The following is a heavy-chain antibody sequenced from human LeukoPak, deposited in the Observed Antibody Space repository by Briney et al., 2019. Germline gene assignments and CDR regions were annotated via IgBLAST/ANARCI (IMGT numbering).Heavy chain of an antibody. V-gene: IGHV3-23*01. Sequence: GGSLRLSCAASGFTFSSYAMSWVRQAPGKGLEWVSAISGSGGSTYYADSVKGRFTISRDNSKNTLYLQMNSLRAGDTAVYYCAKASRGYYDSSGYRNGPYYYYYGMDVWGQGTTVTVSS. CDR2: ISGSGGST. CDR3: AKASRGYYDSSGYRNGPYYYYYGMDV. CDR1: GFTFSSYA. J-gene: IGHJ6*02. D-gene: IGHD3-22*01.